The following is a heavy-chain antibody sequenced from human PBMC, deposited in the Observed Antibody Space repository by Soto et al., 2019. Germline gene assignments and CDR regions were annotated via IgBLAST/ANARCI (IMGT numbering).Heavy chain of an antibody. CDR1: GGSISSGDYY. D-gene: IGHD4-17*01. V-gene: IGHV4-30-4*01. CDR2: IYYSGST. CDR3: ARLTTVVNPVFDY. Sequence: PSETLSLTCTVSGGSISSGDYYWSWIRQPPGKGLEWIGYIYYSGSTYYNPSLKSRVTISVDTSKNQFSLKLSSVTAADTAVYYCARLTTVVNPVFDYWGQGTLVTVS. J-gene: IGHJ4*02.